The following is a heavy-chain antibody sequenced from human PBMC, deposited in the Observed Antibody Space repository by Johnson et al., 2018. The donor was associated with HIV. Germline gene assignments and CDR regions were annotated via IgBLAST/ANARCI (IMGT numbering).Heavy chain of an antibody. CDR2: ISFDGGDK. CDR1: GFTFSSYA. V-gene: IGHV3-30*04. Sequence: QVQLVESGGGVVQPGGSLRLSCAASGFTFSSYAMHWVRQAPGKGLEWVAVISFDGGDKYYADSVKGRFTISRDNSKNTLYLQMNSLRAEDTAMYYCARDRAYHCSGGSCSHVFDIWGQGTMVTVSS. CDR3: ARDRAYHCSGGSCSHVFDI. J-gene: IGHJ3*02. D-gene: IGHD2-15*01.